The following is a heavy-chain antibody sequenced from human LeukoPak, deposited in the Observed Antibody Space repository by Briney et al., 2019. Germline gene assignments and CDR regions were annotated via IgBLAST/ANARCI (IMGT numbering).Heavy chain of an antibody. J-gene: IGHJ6*02. V-gene: IGHV1-8*01. CDR1: GYTFTSYD. CDR2: MNPNSGNT. Sequence: ASVKVSCKASGYTFTSYDINWVRQATGQGLEWMGWMNPNSGNTGYAQKFQGRVTMTRNTSISTAYMELSSLRSEDTAVYYCARATYYDFWSGYTPYYYYYYGMDVWAKGPRSPSP. D-gene: IGHD3-3*01. CDR3: ARATYYDFWSGYTPYYYYYYGMDV.